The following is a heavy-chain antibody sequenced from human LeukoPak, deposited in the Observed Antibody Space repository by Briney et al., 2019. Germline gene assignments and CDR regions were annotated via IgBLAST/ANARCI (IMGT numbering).Heavy chain of an antibody. CDR1: GGSISSSSCY. Sequence: PSETLSLTCTVSGGSISSSSCYWGWIRQPPGKGLEWIGSIYYSGSTYYNPSLKSRVTISVDTSKNQFSLKLSSVTAADTAVYYCASYPMVRGVIIFDYWGQGTLVTVSS. V-gene: IGHV4-39*01. CDR3: ASYPMVRGVIIFDY. CDR2: IYYSGST. J-gene: IGHJ4*02. D-gene: IGHD3-10*01.